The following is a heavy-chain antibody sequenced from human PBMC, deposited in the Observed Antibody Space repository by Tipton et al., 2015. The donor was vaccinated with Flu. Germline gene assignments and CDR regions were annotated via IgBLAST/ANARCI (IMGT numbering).Heavy chain of an antibody. CDR2: IYWDDDK. D-gene: IGHD2-8*01. CDR3: AHRLWYCTNGVCYTYFDY. Sequence: LVKPTQTLTLTCTFSGFSLSTSGVGVGWIRQPPGKALEWLALIYWDDDKRYSPSLKSRLTITKDTSKNQVVLTMTNMDPVDTATYYCAHRLWYCTNGVCYTYFDYWGQGTLVTVSS. V-gene: IGHV2-5*02. J-gene: IGHJ4*02. CDR1: GFSLSTSGVG.